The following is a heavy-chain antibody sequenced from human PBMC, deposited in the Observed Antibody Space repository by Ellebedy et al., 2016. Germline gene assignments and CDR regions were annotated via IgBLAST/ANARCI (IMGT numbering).Heavy chain of an antibody. CDR1: GYTFTSYA. V-gene: IGHV1-69*04. J-gene: IGHJ4*02. CDR2: IIPILGIA. CDR3: ARGLVVVTALLSY. Sequence: ASVKVSCKASGYTFTSYAISWVRQAPGQGLEWMGRIIPILGIANYAQKFQGRVTITADKSTSTAYMELSSLRSEDTAVYYCARGLVVVTALLSYWGQGTLVTVSS. D-gene: IGHD2-21*02.